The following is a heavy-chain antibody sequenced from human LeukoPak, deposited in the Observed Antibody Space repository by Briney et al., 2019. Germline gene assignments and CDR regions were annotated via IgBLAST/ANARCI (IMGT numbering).Heavy chain of an antibody. V-gene: IGHV4-39*07. Sequence: DPSETLSLTCTVSGGSISSSSYYWGWIRQPPGKGLEWIGSIYYSGSTYYNPSLKSRVAISVDTSKNQFSLKLSSVTAADTAVYYCARERDSVLFFEDWGQGTLVTVSS. J-gene: IGHJ4*02. CDR2: IYYSGST. CDR3: ARERDSVLFFED. D-gene: IGHD2/OR15-2a*01. CDR1: GGSISSSSYY.